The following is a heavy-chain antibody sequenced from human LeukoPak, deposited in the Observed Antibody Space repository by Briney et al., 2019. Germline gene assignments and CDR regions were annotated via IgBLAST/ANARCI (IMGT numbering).Heavy chain of an antibody. CDR3: ARDQRVGSSSVNWFDP. Sequence: ASVKVSCKASGYTFTGYYMHWVRQAPGQGLEWMGWINPNSGGTNYARKFQGRVTMTRDTSISTAYMELSRLRSDDTAVYYCARDQRVGSSSVNWFDPWGQGTLVTVSS. V-gene: IGHV1-2*02. CDR2: INPNSGGT. D-gene: IGHD6-6*01. J-gene: IGHJ5*02. CDR1: GYTFTGYY.